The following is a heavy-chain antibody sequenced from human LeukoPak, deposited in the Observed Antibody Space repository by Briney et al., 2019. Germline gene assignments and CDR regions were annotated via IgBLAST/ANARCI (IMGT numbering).Heavy chain of an antibody. Sequence: GGSLRLSCAASGFTFSSYSMNWVRQAPGKGLEWVSTIDGSGATTYYADSVKGRFTISRDNSKNTLLLQLNSLRAEDTALYYCAKDVPALYYFDYWGQGTLVTVSS. J-gene: IGHJ4*02. CDR1: GFTFSSYS. D-gene: IGHD2-2*01. V-gene: IGHV3-23*01. CDR2: IDGSGATT. CDR3: AKDVPALYYFDY.